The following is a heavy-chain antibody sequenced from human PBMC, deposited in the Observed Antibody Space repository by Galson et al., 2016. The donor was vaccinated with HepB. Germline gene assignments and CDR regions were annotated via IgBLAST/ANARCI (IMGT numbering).Heavy chain of an antibody. J-gene: IGHJ4*02. D-gene: IGHD1-1*01. CDR2: IDHSGTT. V-gene: IGHV4-61*01. CDR3: AKSTRGREIKDPFDI. Sequence: SETLSLTCSVSGASVSAGTHYWSWIRQPPGKVLEWIGYIDHSGTTDYNPTLKSRVTISRDTSRNQFSLKVNSVTAADTAMYYCAKSTRGREIKDPFDIWGQGILVTVSS. CDR1: GASVSAGTHY.